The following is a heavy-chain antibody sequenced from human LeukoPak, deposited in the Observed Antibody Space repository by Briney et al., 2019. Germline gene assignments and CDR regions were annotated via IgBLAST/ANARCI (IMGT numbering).Heavy chain of an antibody. V-gene: IGHV3-7*01. Sequence: GGSLRLSCAASGFTFSNYWMNWVRQAPGKELEWVSTINEDGGEEYYVDSVKGRFTISRDNAKNSLNLQMNSLRPEDTAVYYCARGSLYNSGWPQRHPDYWGQGTLVTVSS. CDR1: GFTFSNYW. J-gene: IGHJ4*02. D-gene: IGHD6-19*01. CDR3: ARGSLYNSGWPQRHPDY. CDR2: INEDGGEE.